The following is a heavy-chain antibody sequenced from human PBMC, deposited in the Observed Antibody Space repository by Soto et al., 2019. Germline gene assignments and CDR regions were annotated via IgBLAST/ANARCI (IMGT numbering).Heavy chain of an antibody. CDR2: VYYSGST. CDR3: ARSDYYYDRHWFDP. Sequence: SVTQSHTCTVSGCSVGISYCYLHWIRQPPGKGLEWIGYVYYSGSTYYNPSLQSRILMSVDTSNNQLSLKTRSVTAADTAVYYCARSDYYYDRHWFDPWGKGTLVTAFS. CDR1: GCSVGISYCY. V-gene: IGHV4-30-4*01. D-gene: IGHD3-22*01. J-gene: IGHJ5*02.